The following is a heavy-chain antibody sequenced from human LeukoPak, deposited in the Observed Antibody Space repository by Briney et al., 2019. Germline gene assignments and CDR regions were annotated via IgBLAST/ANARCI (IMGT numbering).Heavy chain of an antibody. CDR3: ARDSLSPLRYFDWLSPGYGMDV. CDR1: GYTFTSYA. Sequence: ASVKVSCKASGYTFTSYAMNWVRQAPGQGLEWMGWINTNTGNPTYAQGFTGRFVFSLDTSVSTTYLQISSLKAEDTAVYYCARDSLSPLRYFDWLSPGYGMDVWGQGTTVTVSS. J-gene: IGHJ6*02. V-gene: IGHV7-4-1*02. CDR2: INTNTGNP. D-gene: IGHD3-9*01.